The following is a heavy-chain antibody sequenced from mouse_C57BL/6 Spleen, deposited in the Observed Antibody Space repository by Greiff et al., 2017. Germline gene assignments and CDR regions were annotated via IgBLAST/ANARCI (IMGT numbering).Heavy chain of an antibody. CDR3: ARSYYGSSLYYAMDY. V-gene: IGHV1-72*01. CDR2: IDPNSGGT. CDR1: GYTFTSYW. Sequence: HVHVKPPGAELVKPGASVKLSCKASGYTFTSYWMHWVKQRPGRGLEWIGRIDPNSGGTKYNEKFKSKATLTVDKPSSTAYMQLSSLTSEDSAVYYCARSYYGSSLYYAMDYWGQGTSVTVSS. D-gene: IGHD1-1*01. J-gene: IGHJ4*01.